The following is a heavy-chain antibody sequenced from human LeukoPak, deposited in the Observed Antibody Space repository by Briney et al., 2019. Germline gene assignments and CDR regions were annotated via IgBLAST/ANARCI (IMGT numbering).Heavy chain of an antibody. Sequence: SVNVSSTASAHTFTNYYIHWVRQAPGQGLEWMGIINPSGGSTNYAQKFQGRVTMTRDTSTNTIYMELSSLRSEDTAVYYCARGGVVGATSSWFDPWGQGTLVTVSS. D-gene: IGHD1-26*01. CDR3: ARGGVVGATSSWFDP. CDR2: INPSGGST. CDR1: AHTFTNYY. J-gene: IGHJ5*02. V-gene: IGHV1-46*03.